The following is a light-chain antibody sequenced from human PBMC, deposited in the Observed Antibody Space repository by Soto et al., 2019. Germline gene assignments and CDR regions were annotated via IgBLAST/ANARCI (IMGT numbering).Light chain of an antibody. J-gene: IGKJ1*01. CDR2: GVS. CDR3: QQYEA. CDR1: QVVSKTY. V-gene: IGKV3-20*01. Sequence: ELVLTQSPGTLSLSPGERATLSCRASQVVSKTYLTWYQQKPGQAPRLLMYGVSSRAAGIPDRFSGCGSAPKFTLPISRMEPEDFAVYYCQQYEAFGQGTKVEIK.